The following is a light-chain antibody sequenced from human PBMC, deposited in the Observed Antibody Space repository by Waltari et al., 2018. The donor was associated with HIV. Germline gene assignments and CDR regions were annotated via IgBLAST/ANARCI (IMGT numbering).Light chain of an antibody. CDR2: DVT. Sequence: QSALTQPRSVSGSPGQSVTISCSGTRSDVGGYNYVSWYQQHPGKAPKLMIYDVTERPSGVPDRFSGSKCGNTASLTISGLQADDEADYYCCSYAGRYTWVFGGGTELTVL. V-gene: IGLV2-11*01. J-gene: IGLJ3*02. CDR1: RSDVGGYNY. CDR3: CSYAGRYTWV.